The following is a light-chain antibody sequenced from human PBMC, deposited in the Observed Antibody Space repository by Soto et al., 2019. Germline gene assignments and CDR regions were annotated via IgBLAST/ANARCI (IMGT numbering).Light chain of an antibody. J-gene: IGKJ5*01. CDR2: GAS. Sequence: ELVMTQSSVTLSVSPGSRATLFCRASQSVRSSVAWYQQKPAQAPRLLFYGASTRATGIPARFSGSGFGTEFTLTISRLEPEDSAMYYCQQYGSSGGITFGHGTRLEIK. CDR3: QQYGSSGGIT. CDR1: QSVRSS. V-gene: IGKV3-15*01.